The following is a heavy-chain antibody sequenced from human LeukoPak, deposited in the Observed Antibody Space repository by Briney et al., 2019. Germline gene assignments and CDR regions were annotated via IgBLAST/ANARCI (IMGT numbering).Heavy chain of an antibody. D-gene: IGHD4-23*01. V-gene: IGHV3-30*02. CDR2: IRYDGSSE. CDR1: GFTFSSYG. CDR3: AKDLFGYSPNAHPGN. J-gene: IGHJ4*02. Sequence: GGSLRLSCAASGFTFSSYGMHWVRQTPGKGLEWVTFIRYDGSSEYYADSVKGRFSISRYNSKNTLYLQMNSLRPEDTALYYCAKDLFGYSPNAHPGNWGQGTLVTVTS.